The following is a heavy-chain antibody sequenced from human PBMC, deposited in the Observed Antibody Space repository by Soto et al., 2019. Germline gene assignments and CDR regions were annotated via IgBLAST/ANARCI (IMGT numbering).Heavy chain of an antibody. CDR3: ARVDRGSVARPTRLDP. J-gene: IGHJ5*02. D-gene: IGHD2-21*01. V-gene: IGHV3-23*04. CDR1: GFTLTAYA. Sequence: EVQLVESGGGLVQPGVSLRLSCTASGFTLTAYAINWVRRAPGKGLEWVSATTGGAGLTYYADSVKGRFSVSSDTPGNSLYMQLSSLRPEDTAIYYGARVDRGSVARPTRLDPWGQGTLVTVSS. CDR2: TTGGAGLT.